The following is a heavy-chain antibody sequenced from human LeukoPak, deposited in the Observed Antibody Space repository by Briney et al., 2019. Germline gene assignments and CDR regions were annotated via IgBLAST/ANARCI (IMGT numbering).Heavy chain of an antibody. CDR2: IIDSGNSI. Sequence: GGSLRLSCAASGFTFSSCAMSWVRQAPGKGLEWVSTIIDSGNSIYYADSAEGRFTISRDNAKNSLYLQMNSLRDEDTAVYYCASSGSYRFDYWGQGTLVTVSS. V-gene: IGHV3-23*01. D-gene: IGHD1-26*01. J-gene: IGHJ4*02. CDR3: ASSGSYRFDY. CDR1: GFTFSSCA.